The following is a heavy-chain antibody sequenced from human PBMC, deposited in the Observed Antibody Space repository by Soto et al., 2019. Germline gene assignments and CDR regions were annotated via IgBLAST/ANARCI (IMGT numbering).Heavy chain of an antibody. J-gene: IGHJ6*02. D-gene: IGHD3-3*01. CDR1: GGTFSSYA. V-gene: IGHV1-69*01. Sequence: QVQLVQSGAEVKKPGSSVKVSCKASGGTFSSYAISWVRQAPGQGLEWMGGIIPILGTANYAQKFQGRVTITADESTSTAYMELSSLRSEDTAVYYCARDRGASITIFGVVIIPPRHYGMDVWGQGTTVTVSS. CDR2: IIPILGTA. CDR3: ARDRGASITIFGVVIIPPRHYGMDV.